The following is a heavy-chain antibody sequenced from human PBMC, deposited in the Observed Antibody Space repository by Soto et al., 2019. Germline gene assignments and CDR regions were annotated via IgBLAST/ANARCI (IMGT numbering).Heavy chain of an antibody. D-gene: IGHD3-16*01. Sequence: SLRLSCAASGLAFSGSATYWVRQASGKGPEWVGRIRSKGHNYATEYTASVKGRFTISRDDSKNTAYLQMNSLQTEDTAVYYCTRDLFSYDYSGVLWFDPWGQGTLVTVSS. CDR1: GLAFSGSA. CDR3: TRDLFSYDYSGVLWFDP. V-gene: IGHV3-73*01. CDR2: IRSKGHNYAT. J-gene: IGHJ5*02.